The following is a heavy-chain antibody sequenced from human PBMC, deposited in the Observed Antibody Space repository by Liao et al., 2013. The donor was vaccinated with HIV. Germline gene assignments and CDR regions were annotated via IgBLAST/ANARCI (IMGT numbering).Heavy chain of an antibody. Sequence: QVQLQQWGAGLLKPSETLSLTCAVYGGSFSGYYWSWIRQPPGKGLEWIGEINHSGSTNYNPSLKSRVTISVDTSKIQFSLKLSSVTAADTAVYYCARDAYFDWDNWFDPWAREPWSPSPQ. D-gene: IGHD3-9*01. V-gene: IGHV4-34*01. CDR1: GGSFSGYY. J-gene: IGHJ5*02. CDR3: ARDAYFDWDNWFDP. CDR2: INHSGST.